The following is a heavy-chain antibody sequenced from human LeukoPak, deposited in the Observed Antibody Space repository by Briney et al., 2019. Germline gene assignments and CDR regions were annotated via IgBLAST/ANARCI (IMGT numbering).Heavy chain of an antibody. V-gene: IGHV4-39*07. J-gene: IGHJ4*02. CDR3: ARTGSYYSWYYFDY. CDR1: GGSISSSSYY. D-gene: IGHD1-26*01. Sequence: SETLSLTCTVSGGSISSSSYYWGWIRQPPGKGLEWIGSIYYSGSTYYNPSLKSRVTISVDTSKNQFSLKLSSVTAADTAVYYCARTGSYYSWYYFDYWGQGTLVTVSS. CDR2: IYYSGST.